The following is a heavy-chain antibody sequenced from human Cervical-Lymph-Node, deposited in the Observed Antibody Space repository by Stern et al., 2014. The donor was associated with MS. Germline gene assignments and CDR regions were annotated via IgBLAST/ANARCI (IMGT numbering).Heavy chain of an antibody. Sequence: QLQLQESGPGLVKPSGTLSLTCSFSGGSFSSYHWTWVRQPPGKGLEWIGYITYSGTTNYTSSLKSRVTISRDTSKNQFSLRLSSLTAADTAVYYCVRQGVGTYFDYWGQGSLVTVYS. CDR1: GGSFSSYH. D-gene: IGHD3-10*01. CDR3: VRQGVGTYFDY. CDR2: ITYSGTT. V-gene: IGHV4-59*08. J-gene: IGHJ4*02.